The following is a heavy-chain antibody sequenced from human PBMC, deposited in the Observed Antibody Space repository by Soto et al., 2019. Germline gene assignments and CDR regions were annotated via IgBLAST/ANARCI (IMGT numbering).Heavy chain of an antibody. CDR2: MWYDGSNT. CDR3: AKGRIAVAAGAFDS. D-gene: IGHD6-19*01. J-gene: IGHJ3*01. CDR1: GFPFDRYA. Sequence: QVHLAESGGGVVQPGTSLRLSCAASGFPFDRYAMHWVRQAPGKGLEWVAAMWYDGSNTYYGESVKGRFLISRDNSKNTVYLEMNSLRAEDTAVYFGAKGRIAVAAGAFDSWGPGTRVIVSS. V-gene: IGHV3-33*03.